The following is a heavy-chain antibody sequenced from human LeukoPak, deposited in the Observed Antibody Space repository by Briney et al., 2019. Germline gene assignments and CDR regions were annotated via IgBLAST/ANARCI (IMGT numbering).Heavy chain of an antibody. CDR3: AKANVVATRAYED. CDR2: ISGSGEDT. Sequence: GGSLRLSCAASGFTFSTCAMAWVRQAPGKGLEWVSAISGSGEDTHYADSVKGRFTISRDNSKSTLYLQMNSLRGEDTAVYYCAKANVVATRAYEDWGQGSLVTVSS. J-gene: IGHJ4*02. V-gene: IGHV3-23*01. CDR1: GFTFSTCA. D-gene: IGHD5-12*01.